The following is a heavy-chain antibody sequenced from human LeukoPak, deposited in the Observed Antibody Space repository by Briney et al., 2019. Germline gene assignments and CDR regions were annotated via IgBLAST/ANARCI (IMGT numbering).Heavy chain of an antibody. CDR2: IYYSGST. CDR1: GGSISTGDYY. CDR3: ARLGLPNAFDI. Sequence: SETLSLTCTVSGGSISTGDYYWSWIRQPPGKGLEWIGYIYYSGSTYYNPSLKSRVTISVDTSKNQFSLKLSSVTAADTAVYYCARLGLPNAFDIWGQGTMVTVSS. D-gene: IGHD7-27*01. J-gene: IGHJ3*02. V-gene: IGHV4-30-4*01.